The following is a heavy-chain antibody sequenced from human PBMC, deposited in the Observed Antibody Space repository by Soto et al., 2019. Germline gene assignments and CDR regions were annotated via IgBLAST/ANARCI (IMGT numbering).Heavy chain of an antibody. CDR3: ATLPPRVVASLLPIPT. V-gene: IGHV4-4*02. J-gene: IGHJ5*02. Sequence: VQLRQSGPGLVKPSGTLSLTCAVSGGSISSSNWWTWVRQAPGKGLEWLGEIYHSRNTYYNPSLKGRVTITVEKSNNPFSLKLNPVTAAETAVYYCATLPPRVVASLLPIPTWGQGTLVTVSS. CDR1: GGSISSSNW. D-gene: IGHD1-26*01. CDR2: IYHSRNT.